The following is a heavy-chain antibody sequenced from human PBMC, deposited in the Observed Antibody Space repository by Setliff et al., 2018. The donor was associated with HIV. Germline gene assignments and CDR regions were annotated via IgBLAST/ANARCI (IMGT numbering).Heavy chain of an antibody. V-gene: IGHV3-23*01. CDR2: ISGSGGST. Sequence: ETLSLTCAVSGYSISSGYYWGWIRQPPGKGLEWVSAISGSGGSTYYADSVKGRFTISRDNSKNTLYLQMNSLRAEDTAVYYCAGESSIAVAEYFQHWGQGTLVTVSS. CDR3: AGESSIAVAEYFQH. D-gene: IGHD6-19*01. CDR1: GYSISSGYY. J-gene: IGHJ1*01.